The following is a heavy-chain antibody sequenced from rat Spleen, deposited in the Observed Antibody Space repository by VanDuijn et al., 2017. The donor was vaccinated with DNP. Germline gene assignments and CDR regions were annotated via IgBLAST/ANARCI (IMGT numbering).Heavy chain of an antibody. V-gene: IGHV5-27*01. CDR1: GFTFSDYY. CDR3: TTHDWGS. J-gene: IGHJ3*01. D-gene: IGHD1-7*01. CDR2: ISPSGGST. Sequence: EVQLVESGGGLVQPGRSLKLSCAASGFTFSDYYMAWVRQAPTKGLEWVASISPSGGSTYYRDSVKGRFTLSRDNAKSTLYLQMDSLRSEDTATYYCTTHDWGSWGQGTLVTVSS.